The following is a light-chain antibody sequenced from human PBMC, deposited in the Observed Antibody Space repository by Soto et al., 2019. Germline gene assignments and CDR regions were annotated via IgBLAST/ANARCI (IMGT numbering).Light chain of an antibody. CDR2: ETS. CDR1: SSDFGSYKF. CDR3: FSFTSTNTHV. V-gene: IGLV2-23*01. J-gene: IGLJ1*01. Sequence: QSALTQPAAVSGSPGQSVTISCTGTSSDFGSYKFVSWYQHHPGTVPKVIIYETSKRPSGVSDRFSGSKSGNTASLTISGPQPEDSGDYYCFSFTSTNTHVFGSGIKVTVL.